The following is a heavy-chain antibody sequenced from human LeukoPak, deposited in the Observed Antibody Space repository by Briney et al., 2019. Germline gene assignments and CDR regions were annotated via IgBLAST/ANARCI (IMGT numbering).Heavy chain of an antibody. J-gene: IGHJ4*02. D-gene: IGHD6-19*01. CDR2: ILPGNSEP. CDR3: ARHPQSYDSGWYLFDY. Sequence: LGESLKISCKGSGYIFTNYWIGWVRQMPGKGLEWMGIILPGNSEPRYSASFQSQATISADKSIRTAYLQWSSLKASDTALYYCARHPQSYDSGWYLFDYWGQGTLVTVSS. CDR1: GYIFTNYW. V-gene: IGHV5-51*01.